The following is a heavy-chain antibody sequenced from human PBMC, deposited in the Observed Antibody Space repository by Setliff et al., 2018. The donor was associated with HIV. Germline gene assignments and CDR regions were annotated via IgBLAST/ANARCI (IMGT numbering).Heavy chain of an antibody. Sequence: SETLSLTCTVSGGSFTSRSYYWGWIRQPPGKGLEWIGSIFYSGITYYNPSLKSRVTISVDTSKNQFSLNLTSVTAADTAVYSCARSKTFYDFWGGYYTHGAFKIWGLGTMVTVSS. CDR1: GGSFTSRSYY. D-gene: IGHD3-3*01. CDR3: ARSKTFYDFWGGYYTHGAFKI. V-gene: IGHV4-39*01. CDR2: IFYSGIT. J-gene: IGHJ3*02.